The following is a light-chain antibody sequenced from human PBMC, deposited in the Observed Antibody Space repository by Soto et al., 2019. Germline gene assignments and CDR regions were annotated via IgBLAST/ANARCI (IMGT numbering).Light chain of an antibody. V-gene: IGKV3-20*01. CDR2: GAS. J-gene: IGKJ5*01. CDR3: QQYGGSPLIT. CDR1: QSIGSS. Sequence: IVLTHSPDTLSFSPWQGSTLSFRSSQSIGSSLAWYQQKPGQAPRLLMYGASTRATGIPARFSGSGSGTDFSLTISRLEPEDCAVYYCQQYGGSPLITFGQGTRLEIK.